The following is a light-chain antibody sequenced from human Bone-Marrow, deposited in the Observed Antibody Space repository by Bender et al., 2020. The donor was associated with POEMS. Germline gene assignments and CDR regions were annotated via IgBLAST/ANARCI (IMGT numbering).Light chain of an antibody. J-gene: IGLJ2*01. CDR3: QVWENGVDHVL. Sequence: SYGLTQPPSVSVSPGHTANITCSGDQLGDQYASWYQLKPGQSPVLVIYEDNKRPSGIPERFSGSNSGNIATLTISGVEAGEEADYFCQVWENGVDHVLFGGGTKLTAL. CDR1: QLGDQY. V-gene: IGLV3-1*01. CDR2: EDN.